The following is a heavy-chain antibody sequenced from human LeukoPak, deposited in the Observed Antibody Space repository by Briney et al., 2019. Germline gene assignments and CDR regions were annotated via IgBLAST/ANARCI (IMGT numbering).Heavy chain of an antibody. D-gene: IGHD3-3*01. CDR3: ARDQGDFWSGYTLGAFDI. CDR2: IYYSGST. V-gene: IGHV4-59*01. Sequence: SETLFLTCTVSGGSISSYYWSWIRQPPGKGLEWIGYIYYSGSTNYNPSLKSRVTISVDTSKNQFSLKLSSVTAADTAVYYCARDQGDFWSGYTLGAFDIWGQGTMVTVSS. J-gene: IGHJ3*02. CDR1: GGSISSYY.